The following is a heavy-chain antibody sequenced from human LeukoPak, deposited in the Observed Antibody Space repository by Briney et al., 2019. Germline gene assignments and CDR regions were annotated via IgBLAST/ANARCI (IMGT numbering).Heavy chain of an antibody. CDR3: ARGRATPREMATMSWFDP. V-gene: IGHV4-59*01. CDR2: IYYNGNT. Sequence: PSETLSLTCSVSDGSINSYYWNWIRRPPGKGLEWIGYIYYNGNTNYSPSLKSRVTMSVDTSKNLFSLKVSSVTAADTAVYYCARGRATPREMATMSWFDPWGQGTLVTVSS. CDR1: DGSINSYY. J-gene: IGHJ5*02. D-gene: IGHD5-24*01.